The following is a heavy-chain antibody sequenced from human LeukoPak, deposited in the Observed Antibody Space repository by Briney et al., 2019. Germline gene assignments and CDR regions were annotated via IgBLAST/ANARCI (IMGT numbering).Heavy chain of an antibody. CDR2: IYHSGST. CDR3: ARVSGLGYCSSTSCYNLYAFDI. J-gene: IGHJ3*02. Sequence: PSETLSLTCTVSGYSISSGYYWGWIRQPPGKGLEWIGSIYHSGSTYYNPSLKSRVTISVDTSKNQFSLKLSSVTAADTAVYYCARVSGLGYCSSTSCYNLYAFDIWGQGTMVTVSS. D-gene: IGHD2-2*02. CDR1: GYSISSGYY. V-gene: IGHV4-38-2*02.